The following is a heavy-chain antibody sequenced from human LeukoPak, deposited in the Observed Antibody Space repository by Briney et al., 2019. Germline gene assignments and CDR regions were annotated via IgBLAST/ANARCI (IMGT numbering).Heavy chain of an antibody. V-gene: IGHV3-23*01. D-gene: IGHD3-16*02. CDR3: AREDYIWGSYRYGVYFDY. J-gene: IGHJ4*02. Sequence: PGGSLRLSCAPSGFTFSSYGMSWVRQAPGKGLEWVSGISNSGGTTYYADSVKGRFTISRDNFKNTLYLQMNSLRAEDPALYYCAREDYIWGSYRYGVYFDYWGQGTLVTVSS. CDR1: GFTFSSYG. CDR2: ISNSGGTT.